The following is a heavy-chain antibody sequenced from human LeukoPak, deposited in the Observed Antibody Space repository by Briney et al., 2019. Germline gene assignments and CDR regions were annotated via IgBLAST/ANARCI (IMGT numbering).Heavy chain of an antibody. J-gene: IGHJ6*03. CDR2: IYISGDT. CDR1: GGSISSHY. V-gene: IGHV4-4*07. CDR3: ARDQRAYYHMDV. Sequence: SETLSLTCTVSGGSISSHYWSWIRQPAGKGLEWIGRIYISGDTDYNPSLKSRVTMSVDTSKNLFFLKLSSVTAADTAVYYCARDQRAYYHMDVWGKGTTVTVSS.